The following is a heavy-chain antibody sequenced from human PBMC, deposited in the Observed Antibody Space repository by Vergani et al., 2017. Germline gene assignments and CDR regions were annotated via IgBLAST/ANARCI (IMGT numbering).Heavy chain of an antibody. CDR1: GFTFSSSA. V-gene: IGHV3-30-3*01. CDR2: ISYDGSNK. CDR3: ARAGTCSPDLCHDY. J-gene: IGHJ4*02. D-gene: IGHD2-15*01. Sequence: QVQLVESGGGVVQPGRSLRLSCAASGFTFSSSAMHWVRQAPGKGLEWVAVISYDGSNKYYADSVKGRFTISRDNSKNTLYLQMNSLRAEDTAVYYCARAGTCSPDLCHDYWGQGTLVTVSS.